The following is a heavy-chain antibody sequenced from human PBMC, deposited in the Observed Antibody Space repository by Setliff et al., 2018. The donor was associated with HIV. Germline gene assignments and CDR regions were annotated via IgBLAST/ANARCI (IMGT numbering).Heavy chain of an antibody. V-gene: IGHV4-39*01. D-gene: IGHD6-19*01. CDR1: GGSISRGSYS. CDR2: ISYTGIT. CDR3: ARSPRIGVAGEFEY. J-gene: IGHJ4*02. Sequence: PSETLSLTCTVSGGSISRGSYSWGWIRQPPGKGLEWIGSISYTGITNYNPSLKSRVTISVDTSQNQFSLKLTSVTAADTAVYYCARSPRIGVAGEFEYWGQGTLVTVSS.